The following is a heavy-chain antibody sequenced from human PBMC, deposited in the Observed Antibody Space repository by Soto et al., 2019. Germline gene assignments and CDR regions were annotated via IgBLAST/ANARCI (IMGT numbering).Heavy chain of an antibody. Sequence: PWGSLRLSCVASGFTFDSYAMNWVRQAPGKGLEWISWIGPSSSETEYSDSVQGRFTISRDNAKNLLYLQMNRLKDEDTAVYYCQTDHRWAFDYWGQGALVTVSS. D-gene: IGHD3-16*01. J-gene: IGHJ4*02. CDR1: GFTFDSYA. CDR2: IGPSSSET. CDR3: QTDHRWAFDY. V-gene: IGHV3-21*05.